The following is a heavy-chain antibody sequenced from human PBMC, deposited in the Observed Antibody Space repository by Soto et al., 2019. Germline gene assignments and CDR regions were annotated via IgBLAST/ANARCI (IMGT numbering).Heavy chain of an antibody. CDR2: IYYSGST. CDR1: GVSIRSGDYY. J-gene: IGHJ5*02. Sequence: QVQLQESGPGLVKPSQTLSLTCTVSGVSIRSGDYYWNCIRQHPGKGLEWIAYIYYSGSTYYNPSLKSRVTISVDTSKNQFSLKLSSVTAADTAVYYCARASLGYCSSISCRSNWFDPWGQGPRVTVSS. D-gene: IGHD2-2*01. V-gene: IGHV4-31*03. CDR3: ARASLGYCSSISCRSNWFDP.